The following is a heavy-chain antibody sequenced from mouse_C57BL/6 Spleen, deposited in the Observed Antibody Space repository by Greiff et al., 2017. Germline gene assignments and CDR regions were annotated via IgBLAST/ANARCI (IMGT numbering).Heavy chain of an antibody. Sequence: QVQLQQSGAELVKPGASVKMSCKASGYTFTSYWITWVKQRPGQGLEWIGDIYPGSGSTKYNEKFKSKATLTVDTSSSTAYMQLSSLTSEVSAVYYFARGGLYYSNWYFDVWGTGTTVTVSS. D-gene: IGHD2-5*01. V-gene: IGHV1-55*01. CDR1: GYTFTSYW. CDR3: ARGGLYYSNWYFDV. J-gene: IGHJ1*03. CDR2: IYPGSGST.